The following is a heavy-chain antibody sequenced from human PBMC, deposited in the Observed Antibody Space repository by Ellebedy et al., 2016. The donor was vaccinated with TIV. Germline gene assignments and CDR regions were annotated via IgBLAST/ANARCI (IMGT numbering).Heavy chain of an antibody. CDR2: MSYEGSNK. Sequence: GGSLRLSCAASRFTFSAYAMHWVRQAPGKGLEWVAVMSYEGSNKHYADSVKGRFTISRDNSKNTLYLQMNSLRAEDTAVYYCARDVAGLVIPVATNYYYGMDVWGQGTTVTVSS. CDR1: RFTFSAYA. CDR3: ARDVAGLVIPVATNYYYGMDV. J-gene: IGHJ6*02. D-gene: IGHD2-2*01. V-gene: IGHV3-30-3*01.